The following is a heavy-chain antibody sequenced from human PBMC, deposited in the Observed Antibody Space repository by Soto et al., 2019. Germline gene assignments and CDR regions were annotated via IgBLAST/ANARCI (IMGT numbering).Heavy chain of an antibody. CDR3: ARDKGYYDILTGLFDY. J-gene: IGHJ4*02. CDR2: ISSSSSYI. CDR1: GFTFSSYS. Sequence: GGSLRLSCAASGFTFSSYSMNWVRQAPGKGLEWVSSISSSSSYIYYADSVKGRLTISRDNAKNSLYLQMNSLRAEDTAVYYCARDKGYYDILTGLFDYWGQGTLVTVSS. V-gene: IGHV3-21*01. D-gene: IGHD3-9*01.